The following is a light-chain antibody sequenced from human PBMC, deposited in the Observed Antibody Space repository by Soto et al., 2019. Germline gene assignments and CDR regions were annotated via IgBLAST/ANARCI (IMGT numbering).Light chain of an antibody. CDR2: DAS. CDR3: QQYDNLPLT. J-gene: IGKJ4*01. V-gene: IGKV1-33*01. CDR1: QDISNY. Sequence: DIQMTQSPSSLSASVGDRVTITCQASQDISNYLNWYHQKPGKAPTLLIYDASNLQTGVPSRFSGSGSGTAFTFTISSLQPEDIAAYYCQQYDNLPLTFGGGTKVEIK.